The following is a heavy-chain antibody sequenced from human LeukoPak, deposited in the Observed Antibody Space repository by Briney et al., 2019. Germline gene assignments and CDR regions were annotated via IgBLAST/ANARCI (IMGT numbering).Heavy chain of an antibody. CDR3: AKEAVIAVAGNH. CDR1: GFTLRSYG. V-gene: IGHV3-30*02. J-gene: IGHJ4*02. D-gene: IGHD6-19*01. CDR2: LRYDGSNE. Sequence: PGGSLRLSCAASGFTLRSYGMHWVRQAPGKGLEWVAFLRYDGSNEDYADSVKGRFTISRDNSKNTLYLQMNSLRPEDTALYYCAKEAVIAVAGNHWGQGTLVTVSS.